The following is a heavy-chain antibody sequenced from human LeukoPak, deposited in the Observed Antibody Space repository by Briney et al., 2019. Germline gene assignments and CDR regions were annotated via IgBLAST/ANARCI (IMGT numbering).Heavy chain of an antibody. V-gene: IGHV4-4*07. CDR3: ARDPPPPGGDFDI. CDR2: IYTSGST. Sequence: ESSETLSLTCTVSGDSISSYFWSWIRQPAGKGLEWIGRIYTSGSTSYNPSLKSRVTMSVDTSKNQFSLNLSSVTAADTALYYCARDPPPPGGDFDIWGQGTMVTVSS. D-gene: IGHD2-21*01. J-gene: IGHJ3*02. CDR1: GDSISSYF.